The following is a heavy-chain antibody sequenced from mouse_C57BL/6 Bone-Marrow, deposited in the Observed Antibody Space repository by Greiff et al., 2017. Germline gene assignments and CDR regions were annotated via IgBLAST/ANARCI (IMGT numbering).Heavy chain of an antibody. J-gene: IGHJ2*01. CDR1: GYAFSSYW. CDR3: ARKPYIKY. Sequence: VQLQESGPELVKPGASVKLSCKASGYAFSSYWMNWVKQRPGKGLEWIGRIYPGDGDTNYNGKFKGKATLTADKSSSTAYMQLSILTSEYSAVYYCARKPYIKYWGQGTTLTVSS. CDR2: IYPGDGDT. V-gene: IGHV1-82*01.